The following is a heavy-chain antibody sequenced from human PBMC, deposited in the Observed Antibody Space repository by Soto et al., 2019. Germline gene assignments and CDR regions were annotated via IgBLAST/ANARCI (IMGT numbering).Heavy chain of an antibody. D-gene: IGHD6-13*01. CDR2: IIPIFGTA. CDR3: ARAGAAAAGWFDP. Sequence: SVKVSCKASGGTFSSYAISWVRQAPGQGLEWMGGIIPIFGTANYAQKFQGRVTITADESTSTAYMELSSLRSEDTAVYYCARAGAAAAGWFDPWGQGTLVTVSS. J-gene: IGHJ5*02. V-gene: IGHV1-69*13. CDR1: GGTFSSYA.